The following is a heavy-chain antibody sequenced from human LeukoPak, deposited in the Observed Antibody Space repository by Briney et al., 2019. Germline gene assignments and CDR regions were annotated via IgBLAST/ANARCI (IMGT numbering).Heavy chain of an antibody. Sequence: GGSLRLSCAASGFTFSSYDMHWVRQATGKGLECVSAIGTAGDTYYPGSVKGRFTISRENAKNSLYLQMNSLRAGNTAVYYCARAHPRRYYYGMDVWGQGTTVTVSS. CDR1: GFTFSSYD. V-gene: IGHV3-13*01. CDR2: IGTAGDT. J-gene: IGHJ6*02. CDR3: ARAHPRRYYYGMDV.